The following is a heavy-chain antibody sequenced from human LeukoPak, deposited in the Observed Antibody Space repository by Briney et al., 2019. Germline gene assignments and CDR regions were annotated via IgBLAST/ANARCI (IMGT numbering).Heavy chain of an antibody. Sequence: GGSLRLSCAATGFTFSHFGTHWVRQAPGKGLEWVAVIWYNGRNQYYRDSVKGRFTISRDNFKNTLHLQMNSLRVEDTATYYCVREGTSGNGDGYNSYDYWGQGTLVTVSS. D-gene: IGHD5-24*01. CDR2: IWYNGRNQ. CDR3: VREGTSGNGDGYNSYDY. J-gene: IGHJ4*02. CDR1: GFTFSHFG. V-gene: IGHV3-33*01.